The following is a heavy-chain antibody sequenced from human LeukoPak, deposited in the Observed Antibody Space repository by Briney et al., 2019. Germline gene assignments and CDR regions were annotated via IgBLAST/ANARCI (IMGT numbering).Heavy chain of an antibody. V-gene: IGHV4-59*01. J-gene: IGHJ4*02. CDR3: AKTSSTSWAPLDY. Sequence: SETLSLTCTVSGDSISSYYWTWIRQPPGKGLEWIGYIYYSGSTNYNPGSTNYNPSLKSRVTISVDTSKNQFSLKLSSVTAADTALYYCAKTSSTSWAPLDYWGQGTLVTVSS. D-gene: IGHD6-13*01. CDR1: GDSISSYY. CDR2: IYYSGSTNYNPGST.